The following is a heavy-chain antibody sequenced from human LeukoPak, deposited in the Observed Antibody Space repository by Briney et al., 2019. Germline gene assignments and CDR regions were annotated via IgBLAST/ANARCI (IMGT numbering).Heavy chain of an antibody. CDR2: ISSSSSTI. Sequence: GGSLRLSCAASGFTFSSYSMNWVRQAPGKGLEWVSYISSSSSTIYYADSVRGRFTISRDNAKNSLYLQMNSLRAEDTAVYYCARDKTRAGYYALDAFDIWGQGTMVTVSS. D-gene: IGHD3-3*01. V-gene: IGHV3-48*04. CDR3: ARDKTRAGYYALDAFDI. CDR1: GFTFSSYS. J-gene: IGHJ3*02.